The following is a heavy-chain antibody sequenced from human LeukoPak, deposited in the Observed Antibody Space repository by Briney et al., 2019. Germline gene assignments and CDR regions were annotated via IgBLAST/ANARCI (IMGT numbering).Heavy chain of an antibody. CDR2: ISYDANAK. D-gene: IGHD5-24*01. CDR3: AEGMSRDLYYFDY. CDR1: GFTFSSDG. J-gene: IGHJ4*02. V-gene: IGHV3-30*03. Sequence: GGSLKLSCATSGFTFSSDGINWVRQAPGKGLEWVSIISYDANAKHYADSVKGRFLISRDNTKNTVYLEMKSLRPEDTAVYYCAEGMSRDLYYFDYWGQGTLVTVSS.